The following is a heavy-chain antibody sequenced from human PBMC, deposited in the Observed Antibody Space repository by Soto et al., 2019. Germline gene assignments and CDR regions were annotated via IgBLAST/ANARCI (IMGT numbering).Heavy chain of an antibody. CDR1: GGSISSGDYY. CDR2: IYYSGST. D-gene: IGHD3-10*01. J-gene: IGHJ5*02. CDR3: ARSSGDNWFDP. Sequence: PSETLSLTCTVSGGSISSGDYYWSWTRQPPGKGLEWIGYIYYSGSTYYNPSLKSRVTISVDTSKNQFSLKLSSVTAADTAVYYCARSSGDNWFDPWGQGTLVTVSS. V-gene: IGHV4-30-4*01.